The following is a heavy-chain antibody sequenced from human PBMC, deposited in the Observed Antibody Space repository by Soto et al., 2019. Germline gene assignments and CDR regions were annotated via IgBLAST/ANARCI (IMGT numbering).Heavy chain of an antibody. J-gene: IGHJ5*01. D-gene: IGHD6-6*01. V-gene: IGHV1-2*02. CDR1: GFSFTGYY. Sequence: QVQLVQSGAAVKKPGASVKVSCKASGFSFTGYYIHWLRQATGQGLEWMGWINAHSGGTEYAQKFQGSVTLTRDTSIATAYLTLTSLTSDDTALYYCAKDLTRQLAYWLDPWGQGTQVTVSS. CDR3: AKDLTRQLAYWLDP. CDR2: INAHSGGT.